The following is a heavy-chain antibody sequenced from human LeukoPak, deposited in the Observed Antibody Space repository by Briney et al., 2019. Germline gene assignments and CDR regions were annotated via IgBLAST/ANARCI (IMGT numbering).Heavy chain of an antibody. CDR3: ASMYSSSWYNWFDP. CDR1: GGSISSDTYY. J-gene: IGHJ5*02. V-gene: IGHV4-39*07. Sequence: PSETLSLTCTVSGGSISSDTYYWGWIRQPPGKGLEWIGNIYYSGSTYYNPSLKSRVTISVDTSKNQFSLKLSSVTAADTAVYYCASMYSSSWYNWFDPWGQGTLVTVSS. CDR2: IYYSGST. D-gene: IGHD6-13*01.